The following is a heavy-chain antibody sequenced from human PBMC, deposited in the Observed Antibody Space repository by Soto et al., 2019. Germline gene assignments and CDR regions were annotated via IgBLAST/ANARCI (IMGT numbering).Heavy chain of an antibody. D-gene: IGHD2-2*01. J-gene: IGHJ5*02. V-gene: IGHV1-2*02. CDR1: GYTFTGYY. CDR2: INPNSGGT. Sequence: GASVKVSCKASGYTFTGYYMHWVRQAPGQGLEWMGWINPNSGGTNYAQKFQGRVTVTRDTSISTAYMELSRLRSDDTAVYYCARDIVVVPAAIGENNWFDPWGQGTLVTVSS. CDR3: ARDIVVVPAAIGENNWFDP.